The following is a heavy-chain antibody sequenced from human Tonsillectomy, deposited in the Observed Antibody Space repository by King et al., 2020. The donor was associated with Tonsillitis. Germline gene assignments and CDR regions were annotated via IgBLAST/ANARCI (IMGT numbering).Heavy chain of an antibody. D-gene: IGHD1-26*01. Sequence: QLVQSGAEVKKPGSSVKVSCKASGGTFSSYAIHWVRQAPGQGLEWVGGIIPVFRTATYAQKFQGRVTITADETTSTAYMELSSLRSEDTAVYHCARMVGSTQAHWYFDLWGRGTLITVSS. V-gene: IGHV1-69*01. CDR2: IIPVFRTA. CDR3: ARMVGSTQAHWYFDL. J-gene: IGHJ2*01. CDR1: GGTFSSYA.